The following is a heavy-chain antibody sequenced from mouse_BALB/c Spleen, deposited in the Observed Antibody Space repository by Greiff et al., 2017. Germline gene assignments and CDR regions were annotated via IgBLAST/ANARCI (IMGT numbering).Heavy chain of an antibody. V-gene: IGHV3-2*02. CDR3: ARALLWRGWYLDF. CDR2: ISYSGST. CDR1: GYSITSDYA. J-gene: IGHJ1*01. D-gene: IGHD1-1*02. Sequence: EVQLQESGPGLVKPSQSLSLTCTVTGYSITSDYAWNWIRQFPGNKLGWMGYISYSGSTSYNPSLKSRISITRDTSKNQFFLQLHSVTPEDTATYTWARALLWRGWYLDFWGEGTTVTVSS.